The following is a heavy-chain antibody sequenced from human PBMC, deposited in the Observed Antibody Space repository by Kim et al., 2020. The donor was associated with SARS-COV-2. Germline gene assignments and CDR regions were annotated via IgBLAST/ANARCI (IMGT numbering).Heavy chain of an antibody. D-gene: IGHD3-22*01. V-gene: IGHV3-30*18. CDR3: AKEEYYYDSSGYHNWFDP. CDR1: GFTFSSYG. Sequence: GGSLRLSCAASGFTFSSYGMHWVRQAPGKGLEWVAVISYDGSNKYYADSVKGRFTISRDNSKNTLYLQMNSLRAEDTAVYYCAKEEYYYDSSGYHNWFDPWGQGTLVTVSS. J-gene: IGHJ5*02. CDR2: ISYDGSNK.